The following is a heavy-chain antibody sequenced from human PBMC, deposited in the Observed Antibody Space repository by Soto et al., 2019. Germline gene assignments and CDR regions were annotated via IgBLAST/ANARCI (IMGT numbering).Heavy chain of an antibody. Sequence: PGGSLRLCCAASGLTFDDYAMHWVRQAPGKGLEWVSGISWNSGSIGYADSVKGRFTISRDNAKNSLYLQMNSLRAEDTALYYCAKGDSRDDAFDIWCQGTMVTVSS. CDR2: ISWNSGSI. CDR3: AKGDSRDDAFDI. V-gene: IGHV3-9*01. J-gene: IGHJ3*02. CDR1: GLTFDDYA.